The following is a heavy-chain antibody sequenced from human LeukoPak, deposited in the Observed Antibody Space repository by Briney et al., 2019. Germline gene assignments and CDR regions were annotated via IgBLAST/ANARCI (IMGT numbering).Heavy chain of an antibody. Sequence: GGSLRLSCAASGFTFDDYAMHWVRQAPGKGLEWVSLISWDGGSTYYADSVKGRFTISRDNSKNSLYLQMNSLRAEDTALYYCAKDMEGMGATKLGGFDYGGQGTLVTVSS. D-gene: IGHD1-26*01. J-gene: IGHJ4*02. CDR2: ISWDGGST. CDR1: GFTFDDYA. CDR3: AKDMEGMGATKLGGFDY. V-gene: IGHV3-43D*03.